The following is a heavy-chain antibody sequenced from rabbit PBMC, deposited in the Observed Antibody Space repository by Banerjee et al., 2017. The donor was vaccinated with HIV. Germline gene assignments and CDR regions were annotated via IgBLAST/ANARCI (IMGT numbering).Heavy chain of an antibody. CDR3: ARGASISGSGFNL. Sequence: QEQLEESGGDLVKPGASLTLTCTASGFSFSSSYYMCWVRQAPGKGPEWIACIYNGDGSTYYASWAKGRFTISKTSSTTVTLQMTSLTAADTATYFCARGASISGSGFNLWGPGTLVTVS. D-gene: IGHD1-1*01. CDR2: IYNGDGST. J-gene: IGHJ4*01. CDR1: GFSFSSSYY. V-gene: IGHV1S45*01.